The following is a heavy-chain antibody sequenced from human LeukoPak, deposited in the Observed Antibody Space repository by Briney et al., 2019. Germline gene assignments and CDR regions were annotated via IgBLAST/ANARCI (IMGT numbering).Heavy chain of an antibody. V-gene: IGHV3-66*01. Sequence: QSGGSLRLSCAASGITVTSNHMSWVSQAPGKELEWVSVIYSGGSTYYADSVKGRFTISRDNSKNTLYLQMDSLRTEDTAVYFCAKLYNYGYINWGQGTLVTVSS. CDR3: AKLYNYGYIN. J-gene: IGHJ4*02. CDR2: IYSGGST. D-gene: IGHD5-18*01. CDR1: GITVTSNH.